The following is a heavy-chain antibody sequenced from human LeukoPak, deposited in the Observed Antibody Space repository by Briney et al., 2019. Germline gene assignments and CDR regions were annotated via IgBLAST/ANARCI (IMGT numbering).Heavy chain of an antibody. CDR3: AKITMIVVVSGFDY. CDR1: GFTFNNYG. V-gene: IGHV3-23*01. CDR2: ISGSGGST. J-gene: IGHJ4*02. D-gene: IGHD3-22*01. Sequence: GGSLRLSCAASGFTFNNYGMSWVRQAPGKGLEWVSAISGSGGSTYYADSVKGRFTISRDNSKNTLYLQMNSLRAEDTAVYYCAKITMIVVVSGFDYWGQGTLVTVSS.